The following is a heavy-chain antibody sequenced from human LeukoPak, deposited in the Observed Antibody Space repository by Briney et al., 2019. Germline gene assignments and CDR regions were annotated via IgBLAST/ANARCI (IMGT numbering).Heavy chain of an antibody. CDR3: ARGVRELEPFDP. CDR2: IYYSGST. J-gene: IGHJ5*02. V-gene: IGHV4-59*01. D-gene: IGHD3-10*01. Sequence: SETLSLTCTVSGGSISSYYWSWIRQPPGKGLERIGYIYYSGSTNYNPSLKSRVTISVDTSKNQFSLKLSSVTAADTAVYYCARGVRELEPFDPWGQGTLVTVSS. CDR1: GGSISSYY.